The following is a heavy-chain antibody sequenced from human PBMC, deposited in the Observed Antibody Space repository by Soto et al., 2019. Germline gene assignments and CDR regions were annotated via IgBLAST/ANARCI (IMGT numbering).Heavy chain of an antibody. D-gene: IGHD3-22*01. CDR1: GYNFTSHY. CDR2: IYPRGGTT. Sequence: ASVKVSCKASGYNFTSHYMHWVRQAPGQGLESMGIIYPRGGTTIYAQKFQGRVTMTRDTSTHTFYMELSSLRSEDTAMYYCARVGYSSAGTTFHYHGLDVWGQGTTVTVSS. CDR3: ARVGYSSAGTTFHYHGLDV. V-gene: IGHV1-46*01. J-gene: IGHJ6*02.